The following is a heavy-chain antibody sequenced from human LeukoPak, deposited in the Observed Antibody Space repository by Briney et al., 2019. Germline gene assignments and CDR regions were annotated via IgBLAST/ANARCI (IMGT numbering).Heavy chain of an antibody. D-gene: IGHD6-13*01. Sequence: ASVKVSCKASGYTFITYGISWVRQAPGQGLEWMGWTNPNSGKTGYARKFQGRVTMTKNTSISTAYMEVSSLGYDDTAIYYCARGRPGLASAGTYDFWGQGTLITVSS. CDR2: TNPNSGKT. CDR3: ARGRPGLASAGTYDF. J-gene: IGHJ4*02. CDR1: GYTFITYG. V-gene: IGHV1-8*02.